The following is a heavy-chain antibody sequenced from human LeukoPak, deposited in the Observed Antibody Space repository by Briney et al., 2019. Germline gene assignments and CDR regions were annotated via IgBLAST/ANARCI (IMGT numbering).Heavy chain of an antibody. CDR3: ARDGGSSDYDLFDY. J-gene: IGHJ4*02. D-gene: IGHD5-12*01. Sequence: GGSLRLSCAASGFTFSSYEMNWVRQAPGKGLEWVSYISSSGSTIYYADSVKGRFTISRDNAKNSLYLQMNSLRAEDTAVYFCARDGGSSDYDLFDYWGQGTLVTVSP. CDR1: GFTFSSYE. V-gene: IGHV3-48*03. CDR2: ISSSGSTI.